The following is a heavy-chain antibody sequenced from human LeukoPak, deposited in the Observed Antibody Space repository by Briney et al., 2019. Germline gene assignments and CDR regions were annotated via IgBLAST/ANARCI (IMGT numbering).Heavy chain of an antibody. D-gene: IGHD6-19*01. CDR2: IRSKAYGGTT. CDR1: GFTFGDYV. J-gene: IGHJ4*02. V-gene: IGHV3-49*04. CDR3: ARVEPLPSSGIEVAADY. Sequence: GGSLRLSCAASGFTFGDYVMAWVRQAPGKGLEWVGSIRSKAYGGTTQYAASVKGRFTISRDDSTSIAYVQMNSLKSEDTAVYHCARVEPLPSSGIEVAADYWGQGTLVTVSS.